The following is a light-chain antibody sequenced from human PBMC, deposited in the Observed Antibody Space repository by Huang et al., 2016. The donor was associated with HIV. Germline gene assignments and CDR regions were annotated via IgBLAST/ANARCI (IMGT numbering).Light chain of an antibody. V-gene: IGKV3-15*01. CDR1: RSISGN. CDR3: QQYNSGCT. Sequence: EIVMTQSPATLSVSPGQRVTLSCRASRSISGNLAWFQLKPGQSPRLLIYGVSTRATAGPARFSGSGSGTDFTLTITSLQFEDFATYYCQQYNSGCTFGQGTKLDIK. CDR2: GVS. J-gene: IGKJ2*02.